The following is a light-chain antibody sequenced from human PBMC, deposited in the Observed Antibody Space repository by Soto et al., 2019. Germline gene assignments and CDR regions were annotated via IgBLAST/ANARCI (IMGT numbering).Light chain of an antibody. CDR2: AAS. CDR1: QSIRGY. J-gene: IGKJ4*01. CDR3: QQLNDYPLT. V-gene: IGKV1-9*01. Sequence: DIQLTQSPSFLSASVGDRVSITCRASQSIRGYLAWYQQKPGKAPKLLIYAASTLQSGVPSRFSGSASGTEFTLTISSLQPEDFATYYCQQLNDYPLTFGGGTKVEIK.